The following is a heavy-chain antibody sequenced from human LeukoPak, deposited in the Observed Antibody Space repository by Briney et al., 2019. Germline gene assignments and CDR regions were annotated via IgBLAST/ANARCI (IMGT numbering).Heavy chain of an antibody. J-gene: IGHJ5*02. CDR2: INAGNGNT. D-gene: IGHD3-22*01. Sequence: ASVKVSCKASGYTFTSYAMHWVRQAPGQRLEWMGWINAGNGNTKYSQKFQGRVTITRDTSASTAYMELSSLRSEDTAVYYCARVRYYDSSGYPFDPWGQGTLVTVSS. V-gene: IGHV1-3*01. CDR3: ARVRYYDSSGYPFDP. CDR1: GYTFTSYA.